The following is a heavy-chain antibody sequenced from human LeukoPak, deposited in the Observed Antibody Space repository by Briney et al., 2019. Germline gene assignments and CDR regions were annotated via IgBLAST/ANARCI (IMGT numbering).Heavy chain of an antibody. CDR3: ARQRDYADYLDAFDV. D-gene: IGHD4-17*01. V-gene: IGHV4-59*08. CDR2: VYHSGTT. J-gene: IGHJ3*01. CDR1: GGSISSYY. Sequence: SETLSLTCTVSGGSISSYYWSWIRQPPGKGLECIGYVYHSGTTNYNPSLKSRVTISVDTSKDQFSLKLSSVTAADTAIYYCARQRDYADYLDAFDVWGQGTMVTVSS.